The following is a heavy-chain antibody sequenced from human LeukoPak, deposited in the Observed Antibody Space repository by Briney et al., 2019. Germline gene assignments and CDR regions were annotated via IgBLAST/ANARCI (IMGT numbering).Heavy chain of an antibody. CDR3: AGARTHGGDYLYYFDY. D-gene: IGHD4-17*01. Sequence: GASVKVSCKASVGTFSSYAISWVRKAPGQGLEWMGGIIPIFGTANNAQKFQGRVTITADESTSTAYMELSSLRSEDTAVYYCAGARTHGGDYLYYFDYWSQGTLVTVSS. CDR1: VGTFSSYA. CDR2: IIPIFGTA. V-gene: IGHV1-69*01. J-gene: IGHJ4*02.